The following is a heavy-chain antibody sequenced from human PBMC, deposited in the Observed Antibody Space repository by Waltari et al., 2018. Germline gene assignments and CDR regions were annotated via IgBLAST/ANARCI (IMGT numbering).Heavy chain of an antibody. D-gene: IGHD3-10*01. CDR2: IIPIFGTA. V-gene: IGHV1-69*01. CDR3: ARGPGRARGVVYWYFDL. CDR1: GGTFSSYA. J-gene: IGHJ2*01. Sequence: QVQLVQSGAEVKKPGSSVKVSCKASGGTFSSYAISWVRQAPGQGLEWMGGIIPIFGTANYAQKFQGRVTITADEATSTAYMELSSLRSEDTAVYYCARGPGRARGVVYWYFDLWGRGTLVTVSS.